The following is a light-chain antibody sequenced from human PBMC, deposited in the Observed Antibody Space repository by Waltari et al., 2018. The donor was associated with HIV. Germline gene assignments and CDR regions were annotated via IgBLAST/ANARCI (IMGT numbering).Light chain of an antibody. CDR2: DHK. CDR3: GRWDTSLRAGVV. Sequence: QSVLTQPPSVSAAQGQKVTISCPGSSSNIGNNHVSWYQQLPGTAPKHLIYDHKKRPSGFADRYPDSKPGTSATLDITGLQSGDEADYYCGRWDTSLRAGVVFGRGTKLTVL. J-gene: IGLJ2*01. V-gene: IGLV1-51*01. CDR1: SSNIGNNH.